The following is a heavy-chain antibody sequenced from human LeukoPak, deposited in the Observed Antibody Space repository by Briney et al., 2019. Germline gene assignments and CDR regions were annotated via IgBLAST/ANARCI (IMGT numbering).Heavy chain of an antibody. CDR1: GFTVSSNY. D-gene: IGHD2-21*02. V-gene: IGHV3-66*01. J-gene: IGHJ6*02. CDR3: ARDGRYCGGDCYSLGYYYYGMDV. CDR2: IYSGGST. Sequence: PGGSLRLSCAASGFTVSSNYMSWVRQAPGKGLEWVSVIYSGGSTYYADSVKGRFTISRDNSKNTLYLQMNSLRAEDTAVYYCARDGRYCGGDCYSLGYYYYGMDVWGQGTTVTVSS.